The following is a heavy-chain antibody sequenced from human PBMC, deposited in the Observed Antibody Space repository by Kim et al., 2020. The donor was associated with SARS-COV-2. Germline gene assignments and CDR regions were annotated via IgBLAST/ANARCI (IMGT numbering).Heavy chain of an antibody. Sequence: ETLSLTCTVSGGSISSSSYYWGWIRQPPGKGLEWIGSIYYSGSTYYNPSLKSRVTISVDTSKNQFSLKLSSVTAADTAVYYCARKSSGGATHLPQIFDYWGQGTLVTVSS. CDR3: ARKSSGGATHLPQIFDY. J-gene: IGHJ4*02. V-gene: IGHV4-39*01. CDR2: IYYSGST. CDR1: GGSISSSSYY. D-gene: IGHD2-15*01.